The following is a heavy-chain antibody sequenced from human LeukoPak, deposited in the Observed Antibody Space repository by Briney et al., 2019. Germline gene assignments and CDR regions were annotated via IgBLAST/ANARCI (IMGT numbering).Heavy chain of an antibody. V-gene: IGHV1-2*02. CDR3: AREGRAWAFDI. Sequence: ASVKVSCKASGYTFTGYYIHWVRQAPGQGLEWMGWINPNNGGTNYAQKFQGRVTMTRDTSISTAYMELSRLRSDDTAVYYCAREGRAWAFDIWGQGTMVTVSS. CDR2: INPNNGGT. J-gene: IGHJ3*02. CDR1: GYTFTGYY.